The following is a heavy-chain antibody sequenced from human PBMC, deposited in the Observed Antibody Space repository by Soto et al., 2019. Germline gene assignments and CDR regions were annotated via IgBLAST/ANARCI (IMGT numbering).Heavy chain of an antibody. Sequence: QVQLQESGPGLVKPSQTLSLTCTVSGGSISSGGYYWSWIRQHPGKGLEWIGYIYYSGSTYYNPSLKSRVTISVYTSKNQFSLKLSSVTAADTAVYYCARVAGEQQLVFGMDVWGQGTTVTVSS. J-gene: IGHJ6*02. V-gene: IGHV4-31*03. CDR2: IYYSGST. CDR1: GGSISSGGYY. D-gene: IGHD6-13*01. CDR3: ARVAGEQQLVFGMDV.